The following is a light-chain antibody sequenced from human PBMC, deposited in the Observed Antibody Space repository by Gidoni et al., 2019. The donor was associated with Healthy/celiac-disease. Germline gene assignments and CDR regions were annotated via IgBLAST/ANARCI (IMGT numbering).Light chain of an antibody. Sequence: AIRMTQPPSSLSASPGDRVTITCRASHGISSYLAWYQQKPGKAPKLLIYAASTLQSGVPSRFSGSGSGTDFTLTISCLQSEDFATYYCQQYYSYPPTFGQGTKVEIK. CDR3: QQYYSYPPT. J-gene: IGKJ1*01. CDR2: AAS. V-gene: IGKV1-8*01. CDR1: HGISSY.